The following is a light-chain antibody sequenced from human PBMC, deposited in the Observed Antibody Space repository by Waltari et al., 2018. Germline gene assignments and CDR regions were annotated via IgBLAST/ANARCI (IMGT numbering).Light chain of an antibody. J-gene: IGKJ1*01. CDR2: DAS. V-gene: IGKV3-20*01. Sequence: IMLTQSPGTLSLSPGERDTLSFRASQSISRYLAWYQQTPGQPPRLLLYDASTSATGIPARFSGSGSGTDFSLTISRLEPEDVAVYYCQKYGSLPATFGQGTKVEI. CDR3: QKYGSLPAT. CDR1: QSISRY.